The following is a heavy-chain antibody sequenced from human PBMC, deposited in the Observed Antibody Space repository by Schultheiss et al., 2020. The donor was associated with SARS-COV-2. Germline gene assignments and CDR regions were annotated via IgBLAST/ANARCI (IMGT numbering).Heavy chain of an antibody. Sequence: GGSLRLSCAASGFTFSSYAMSWVRQAPGKGLEWVSYISSSSSTIYYADSVKGRFTISRDNAKNSLYLQMNSLRAEDTAVYYCARDLTRITIFGVVIDDAFDIWGQGTMVTVSS. CDR2: ISSSSSTI. CDR1: GFTFSSYA. V-gene: IGHV3-48*01. D-gene: IGHD3-3*01. J-gene: IGHJ3*02. CDR3: ARDLTRITIFGVVIDDAFDI.